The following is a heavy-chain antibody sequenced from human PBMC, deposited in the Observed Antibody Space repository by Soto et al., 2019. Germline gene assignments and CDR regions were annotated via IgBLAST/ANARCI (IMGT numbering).Heavy chain of an antibody. D-gene: IGHD5-18*01. CDR1: GFTFSTYA. CDR3: ANDRPRRTSGYVFDY. J-gene: IGHJ4*02. V-gene: IGHV3-23*01. CDR2: VSASGLNT. Sequence: EVQLLESGGKLVQPGGSLTLSCAASGFTFSTYAMAWVRQAPGKGLEWVSGVSASGLNTDYADPVKGRFYISRDNSKNTVSLHMNSLRAEDTALYYCANDRPRRTSGYVFDYWGQGTQVTVSS.